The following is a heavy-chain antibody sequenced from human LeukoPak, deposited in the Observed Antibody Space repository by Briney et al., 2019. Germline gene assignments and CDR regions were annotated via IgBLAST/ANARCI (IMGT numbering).Heavy chain of an antibody. V-gene: IGHV1-18*01. CDR1: GYTFTSYG. CDR2: ISAYNSNT. J-gene: IGHJ3*02. Sequence: GASVKVSCKASGYTFTSYGINWVRQAPGQGLEWMGWISAYNSNTHYAQKLQGRVTMTTDTSTSTAYMEVRSLRSDDTAVYYCARVYLIRPPNAFDIWGQGTMVTVSS. D-gene: IGHD2-8*01. CDR3: ARVYLIRPPNAFDI.